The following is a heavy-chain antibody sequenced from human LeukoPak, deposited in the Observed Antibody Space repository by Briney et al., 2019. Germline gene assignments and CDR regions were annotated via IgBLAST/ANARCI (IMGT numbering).Heavy chain of an antibody. CDR3: ARARSSYGYGDAFDI. J-gene: IGHJ3*02. D-gene: IGHD5-18*01. Sequence: GGSLRLSCAASGFIFDDYAMHWVRQAPGKGLEWVSGITWNSDSIDYADSVKGRFTISRDNAKNSLYLQMNSLRAEDMALYYCARARSSYGYGDAFDIWGQGTMVTVSS. V-gene: IGHV3-9*03. CDR2: ITWNSDSI. CDR1: GFIFDDYA.